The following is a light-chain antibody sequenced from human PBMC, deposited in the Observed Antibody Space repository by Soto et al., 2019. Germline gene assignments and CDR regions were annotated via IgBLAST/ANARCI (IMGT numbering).Light chain of an antibody. J-gene: IGKJ1*01. Sequence: DIQMRQSPSTLSGSVGASVTITCRASQTISSWLAWYQQKPGKAPKLLIYKASTLKSGVPSRFSGSGSGTEFTLTISSLQPDDFATYYCQHYNSYSEAFGQGTKVDIK. CDR2: KAS. CDR1: QTISSW. V-gene: IGKV1-5*03. CDR3: QHYNSYSEA.